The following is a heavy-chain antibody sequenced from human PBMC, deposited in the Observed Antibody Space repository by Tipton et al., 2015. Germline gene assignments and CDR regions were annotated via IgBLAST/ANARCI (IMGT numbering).Heavy chain of an antibody. D-gene: IGHD3-3*01. J-gene: IGHJ5*02. V-gene: IGHV3-21*01. CDR3: ARDRRDFWSGPGDWFDP. CDR2: ISGTNGYI. CDR1: GFTFSSYT. Sequence: SLRLSCAASGFTFSSYTINWVRQAPGKGLEWVSSISGTNGYIYYADSVKGRFTISRDNAKNSLYLQMNSLRAEDTAVYYCARDRRDFWSGPGDWFDPWGQGTLVTVSS.